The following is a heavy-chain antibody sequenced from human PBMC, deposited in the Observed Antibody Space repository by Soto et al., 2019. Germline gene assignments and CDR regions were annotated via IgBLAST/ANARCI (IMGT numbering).Heavy chain of an antibody. J-gene: IGHJ5*02. D-gene: IGHD3-22*01. V-gene: IGHV1-69*13. CDR2: IIPIFGTA. Sequence: GASVKVSCKASGGTFSSYAISWVRQAPGQGLEWMGGIIPIFGTANYAQKFQGRVTITADESTSTAYMELSSLRSEDTAVYYCARVGLYYYDSSSYSIRGFDPWGQGTLVTVSS. CDR1: GGTFSSYA. CDR3: ARVGLYYYDSSSYSIRGFDP.